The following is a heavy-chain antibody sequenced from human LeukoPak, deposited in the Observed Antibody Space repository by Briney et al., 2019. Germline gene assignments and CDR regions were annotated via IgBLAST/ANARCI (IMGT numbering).Heavy chain of an antibody. V-gene: IGHV3-11*04. CDR3: ARARAMYYDSSGYFGPGGFDI. CDR1: GFTFSDYY. D-gene: IGHD3-22*01. Sequence: PGGSLRLSCAASGFTFSDYYMSWIRQAPGKGLEWVSYISTRGSSTYYADSVKGRFTISRDNAKNSLYLQINSLRAEDTAVYYCARARAMYYDSSGYFGPGGFDIWGQGTMVTVSS. CDR2: ISTRGSST. J-gene: IGHJ3*02.